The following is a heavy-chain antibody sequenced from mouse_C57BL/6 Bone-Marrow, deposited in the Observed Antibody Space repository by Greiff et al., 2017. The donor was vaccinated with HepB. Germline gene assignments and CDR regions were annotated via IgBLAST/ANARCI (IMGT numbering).Heavy chain of an antibody. CDR3: TRDFYYYGSSCAMDY. Sequence: EVKLVESGEGLVKPGGSLKLSCAASGFTFSSYAMSWVRQTPEKRLEWVAYISSGGDYIYYADTVKGRFTISRDNARNTLYLQMSSLKSEDTAMYYCTRDFYYYGSSCAMDYWGQGTSVTVSS. V-gene: IGHV5-9-1*02. CDR1: GFTFSSYA. CDR2: ISSGGDYI. D-gene: IGHD1-1*01. J-gene: IGHJ4*01.